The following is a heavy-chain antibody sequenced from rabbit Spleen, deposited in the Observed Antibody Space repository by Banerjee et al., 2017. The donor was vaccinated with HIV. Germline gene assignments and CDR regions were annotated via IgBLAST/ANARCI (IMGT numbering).Heavy chain of an antibody. D-gene: IGHD8-1*01. CDR2: IYTSSSGSA. V-gene: IGHV1S45*01. CDR1: GSSFSSTYW. Sequence: QVQLEEFGGLLVNAGAFLIPTCTASGSSFSSTYWICWVRQAPGKGLEWIGFIYTSSSGSAYYATWATGRFTIPKTSSTLTLQMTSLTAADTTTYVCARDAGTSFSTYGMDLWGQGTLVTVS. CDR3: ARDAGTSFSTYGMDL. J-gene: IGHJ6*01.